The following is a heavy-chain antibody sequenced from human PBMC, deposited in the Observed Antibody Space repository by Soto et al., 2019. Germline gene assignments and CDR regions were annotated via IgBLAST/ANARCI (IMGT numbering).Heavy chain of an antibody. CDR2: IYSTGTT. CDR3: AKEGRGSGSQYHSFGY. CDR1: GFTVGNNY. Sequence: EVQLVESGGGLIQPGGSLKLSCAASGFTVGNNYMSWVRQAPGKGLEWVSLIYSTGTTKYADSVKGRFTVSRDNAKNTLYLQMNSLRADDTAVYYCAKEGRGSGSQYHSFGYCGQGTLVTVSS. V-gene: IGHV3-53*01. J-gene: IGHJ4*02. D-gene: IGHD3-10*01.